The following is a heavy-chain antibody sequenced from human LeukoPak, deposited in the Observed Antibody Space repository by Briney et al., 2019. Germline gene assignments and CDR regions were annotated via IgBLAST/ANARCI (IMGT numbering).Heavy chain of an antibody. CDR3: ASGRNEQQLVPFSPGY. CDR1: GGSISSSSYY. Sequence: PSETLSLTCTVSGGSISSSSYYWGWIRQPPGKGLEWIGSIYYSGSTYYNPSLKSRVTISVDTSKNQFSLKLSSVTAADTAVYYCASGRNEQQLVPFSPGYWGQGTLVTVSS. J-gene: IGHJ4*02. CDR2: IYYSGST. V-gene: IGHV4-39*07. D-gene: IGHD6-13*01.